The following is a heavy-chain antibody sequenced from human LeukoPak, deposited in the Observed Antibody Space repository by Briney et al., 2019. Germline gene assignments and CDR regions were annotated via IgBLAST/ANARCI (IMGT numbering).Heavy chain of an antibody. V-gene: IGHV3-72*01. J-gene: IGHJ2*01. D-gene: IGHD2-2*01. CDR1: GFTFSDHY. Sequence: GSLRLSCAASGFTFSDHYMDWVRQAPGKGLEWVGRTRNKARSYTTEYAASVKGRFTVSRDDSKNSLYLQMNSLKTEDAAVYYCARASAASQDWYFDLWGRGTLVSVSS. CDR3: ARASAASQDWYFDL. CDR2: TRNKARSYTT.